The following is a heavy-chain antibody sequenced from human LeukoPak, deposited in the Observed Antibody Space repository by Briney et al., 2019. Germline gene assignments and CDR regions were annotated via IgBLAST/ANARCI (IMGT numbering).Heavy chain of an antibody. CDR2: INPSGGST. D-gene: IGHD3-22*01. CDR3: AGGESYDSSGYCFDY. V-gene: IGHV1-46*01. CDR1: GYTFTSYY. Sequence: ASVKVSCKASGYTFTSYYMHWVRQAPGQGLEWMGIINPSGGSTSYAQKFQGRVTTTRDTSTSTVYMELSSLRSEDTAVYYCAGGESYDSSGYCFDYWGQGTLVTVSS. J-gene: IGHJ4*02.